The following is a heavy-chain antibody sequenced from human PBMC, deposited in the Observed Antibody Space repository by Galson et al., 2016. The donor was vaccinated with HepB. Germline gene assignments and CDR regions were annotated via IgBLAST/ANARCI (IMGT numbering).Heavy chain of an antibody. CDR2: IDSDGSST. V-gene: IGHV3-74*01. CDR3: TRVINPYYGMDV. D-gene: IGHD3-16*01. CDR1: GFTFSSYW. J-gene: IGHJ6*02. Sequence: SLRLSCAASGFTFSSYWMHWVRQAPGKGLVWVSRIDSDGSSTSYADSVKGRFTISRDNAKNTLYLQMSSLRAEDTAVYYCTRVINPYYGMDVWGQGTSVTVSS.